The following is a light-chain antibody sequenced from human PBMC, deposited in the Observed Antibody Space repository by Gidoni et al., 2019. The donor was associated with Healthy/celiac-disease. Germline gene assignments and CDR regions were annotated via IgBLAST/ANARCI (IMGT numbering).Light chain of an antibody. V-gene: IGKV3-11*01. CDR1: QSVSSY. CDR2: DAS. Sequence: EIVLTQSPATLSLSPVERATLSCRASQSVSSYLAWYQQKPGQAPRLLIYDASNRATGIPARFSGSGSGTDFTLTISSREPEDFAVYYCQQRSNWPPETFGQGTKLEIK. CDR3: QQRSNWPPET. J-gene: IGKJ2*01.